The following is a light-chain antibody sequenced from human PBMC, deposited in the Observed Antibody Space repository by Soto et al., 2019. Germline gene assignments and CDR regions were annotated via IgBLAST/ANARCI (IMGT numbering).Light chain of an antibody. J-gene: IGLJ2*01. CDR1: SSDVGGYNN. Sequence: QSALTQPRSVSGSPGQPVTISCTGTSSDVGGYNNVSWYQQHPGKAPKLMIFDVSKRPSGVPDRFSGSKSGNTASLTISGLQAEDEADYYCCSYAGSYTFEFGGGTKVTVL. V-gene: IGLV2-11*01. CDR2: DVS. CDR3: CSYAGSYTFE.